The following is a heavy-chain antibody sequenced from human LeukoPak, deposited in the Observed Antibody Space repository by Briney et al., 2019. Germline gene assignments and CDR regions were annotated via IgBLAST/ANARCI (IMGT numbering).Heavy chain of an antibody. J-gene: IGHJ4*02. D-gene: IGHD3-9*01. CDR3: ARGGPTIPEDY. CDR1: GGTFSSYA. CDR2: IIPILGIA. V-gene: IGHV1-69*04. Sequence: SVKVSCKASGGTFSSYAISWVRQAPGQGLEWMGRIIPILGIANYAQKFQGRVTITADKSTSTAYMELSSLRSEDTAVYYCARGGPTIPEDYWGQGTLVTVSS.